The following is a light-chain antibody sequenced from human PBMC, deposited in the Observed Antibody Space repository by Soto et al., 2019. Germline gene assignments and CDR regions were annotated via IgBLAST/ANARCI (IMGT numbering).Light chain of an antibody. J-gene: IGLJ2*01. Sequence: QSALTQPASVSGSPGQSITISCTGTSGDVGYDNFVSWYQQLPGKAPKLMIYEVSNRFSGVSNRFSGSKSGNTASLTISALQAEDEADYFCSSYTRSSTLVFGGGTKVTVL. V-gene: IGLV2-14*01. CDR1: SGDVGYDNF. CDR3: SSYTRSSTLV. CDR2: EVS.